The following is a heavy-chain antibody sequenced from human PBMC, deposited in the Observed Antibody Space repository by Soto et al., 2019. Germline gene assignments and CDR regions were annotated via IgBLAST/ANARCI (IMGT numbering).Heavy chain of an antibody. CDR3: AKARKAATLYYFDY. CDR2: ISGSGGST. Sequence: GGSLRLSCAASGFTFSSYAMSWARQAPGKGLEWVSAISGSGGSTYYADSVKGRFTISRDNSKNTLYLQMNSLRAEDTAVYYCAKARKAATLYYFDYWGQGTLVTVSS. CDR1: GFTFSSYA. V-gene: IGHV3-23*01. J-gene: IGHJ4*02. D-gene: IGHD2-15*01.